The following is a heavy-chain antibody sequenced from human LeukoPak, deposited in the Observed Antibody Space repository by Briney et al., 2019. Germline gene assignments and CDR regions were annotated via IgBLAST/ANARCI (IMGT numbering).Heavy chain of an antibody. CDR3: ARDDDTSSHYSLFQY. CDR2: FWAHGRSQ. J-gene: IGHJ4*02. Sequence: GGSLRLSCTTSRFVLSNHGMHWVRQAPGKGLEWVAVFWAHGRSQYYADSVKGRFSISRDISRSTVHLQRNSLRAEDTAIYYCARDDDTSSHYSLFQYWGQATRVTVCS. CDR1: RFVLSNHG. V-gene: IGHV3-33*01. D-gene: IGHD3-22*01.